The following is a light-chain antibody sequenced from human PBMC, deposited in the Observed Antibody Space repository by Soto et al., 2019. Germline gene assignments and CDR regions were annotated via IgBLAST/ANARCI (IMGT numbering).Light chain of an antibody. CDR1: SSDVGTYNY. CDR2: DVS. Sequence: QPVSVSGSPGQSITISCTGTSSDVGTYNYVSWYQQHAGKVPKLMIYDVSNRPSGVSDRFSGSKSGNTASLTISGLQAEDEADYYCTSYTSSSTLVFGGGTKVTVL. CDR3: TSYTSSSTLV. V-gene: IGLV2-14*01. J-gene: IGLJ2*01.